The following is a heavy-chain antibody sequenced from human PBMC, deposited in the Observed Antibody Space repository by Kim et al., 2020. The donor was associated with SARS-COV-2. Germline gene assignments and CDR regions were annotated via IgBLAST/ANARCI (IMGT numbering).Heavy chain of an antibody. D-gene: IGHD1-26*01. V-gene: IGHV1-2*02. J-gene: IGHJ4*02. CDR3: ARDSGSYYLNLDFDY. CDR2: INPNSGGT. CDR1: GYTFTGYY. Sequence: ASVKVSCKASGYTFTGYYMHWVRQAPGQGLEWMGWINPNSGGTNYAQKFQGRVTMTRDTSISTAYMELSRLRSDDTAVYYCARDSGSYYLNLDFDYWGQGTLVTVSS.